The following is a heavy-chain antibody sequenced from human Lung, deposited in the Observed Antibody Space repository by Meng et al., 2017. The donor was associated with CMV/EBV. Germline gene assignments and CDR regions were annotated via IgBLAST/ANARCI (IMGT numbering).Heavy chain of an antibody. CDR2: IKSKTDGGTT. J-gene: IGHJ4*02. Sequence: GEXLKISCAASGFTFTNAWMSWVRQAPGKGLECVARIKSKTDGGTTDYAAPVKGRFAISRDDSKNTLYLQMNSLKTEDTALYYCTTDMHWGQGTLVTVSS. CDR3: TTDMH. CDR1: GFTFTNAW. V-gene: IGHV3-15*01.